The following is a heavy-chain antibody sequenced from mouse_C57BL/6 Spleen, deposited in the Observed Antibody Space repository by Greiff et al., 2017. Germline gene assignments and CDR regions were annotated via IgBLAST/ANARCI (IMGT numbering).Heavy chain of an antibody. V-gene: IGHV1-26*01. CDR2: INPNNGGT. CDR3: ARRLYYYGSEDLRYFDV. J-gene: IGHJ1*03. Sequence: EVQLQQSGPELVKPGASVKISCKASGYTFTDYYMNWVKQSHGKSLEWIGDINPNNGGTSYNQKFKGKATLTVDKSSSTAYMELRSLTSEDSAVYYCARRLYYYGSEDLRYFDVWGTGTTVTVSS. D-gene: IGHD1-1*01. CDR1: GYTFTDYY.